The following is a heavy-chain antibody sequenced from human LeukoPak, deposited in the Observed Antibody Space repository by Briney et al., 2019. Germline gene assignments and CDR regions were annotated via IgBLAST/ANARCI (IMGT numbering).Heavy chain of an antibody. CDR1: DFTFSFYW. Sequence: GGSLRLSCVASDFTFSFYWMTWVRQAPGKGLEWLANILPDGSQKYYADSVKGRFTISRDNPKNSLYLQINNLKAEDTAVYYCGRLAHNAWYAIDFWGQEALVTVSS. D-gene: IGHD6-13*01. V-gene: IGHV3-7*01. CDR2: ILPDGSQK. CDR3: GRLAHNAWYAIDF. J-gene: IGHJ4*02.